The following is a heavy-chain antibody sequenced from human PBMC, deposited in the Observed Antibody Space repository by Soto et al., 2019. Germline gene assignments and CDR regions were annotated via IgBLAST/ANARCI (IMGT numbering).Heavy chain of an antibody. J-gene: IGHJ4*02. Sequence: PGGSLRRSCAASGFTFSDYYMSWIRQAPGKGLEWVSYISSSISYTNYADSLKSRLTITKDTSKNQVVLTMTNMDPVDTATYYCVHTGYSYDPFGYWGRGTLVTVSS. CDR3: VHTGYSYDPFGY. D-gene: IGHD5-18*01. CDR1: GFTFSDYY. V-gene: IGHV3-11*03. CDR2: ISSSISYT.